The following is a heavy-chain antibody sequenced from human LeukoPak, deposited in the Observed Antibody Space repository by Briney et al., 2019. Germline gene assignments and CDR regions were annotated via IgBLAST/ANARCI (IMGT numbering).Heavy chain of an antibody. J-gene: IGHJ4*02. CDR3: TKNAGYSYGVYYFDY. D-gene: IGHD5-18*01. CDR1: GFTFSAYG. V-gene: IGHV3-23*01. Sequence: GGSLRLSCAASGFTFSAYGMTWVRQAPGKGLEWVSSISASGVMTYYADSVKGRFTISRDNSKNTVLLQMDSLRAEDSAIYYCTKNAGYSYGVYYFDYWGQGTLVTVSS. CDR2: ISASGVMT.